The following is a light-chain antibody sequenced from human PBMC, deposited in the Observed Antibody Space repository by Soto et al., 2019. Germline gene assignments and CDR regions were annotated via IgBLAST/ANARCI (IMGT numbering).Light chain of an antibody. CDR2: DAS. J-gene: IGKJ2*01. CDR3: QQRSNWPLYT. V-gene: IGKV3-11*01. Sequence: EIVLTQSPATLYLSPGERATLSCRASQSVSHYLAWFQQKPGQAPSLLIYDASNRATGIPARFSGSGSGTDFTLTISSLEPEDFAVYYCQQRSNWPLYTFGQGTKLEI. CDR1: QSVSHY.